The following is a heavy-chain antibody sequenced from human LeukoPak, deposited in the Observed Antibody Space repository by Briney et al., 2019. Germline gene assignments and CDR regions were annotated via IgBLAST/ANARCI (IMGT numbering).Heavy chain of an antibody. CDR2: INPNSGGT. V-gene: IGHV1-2*02. J-gene: IGHJ3*02. CDR1: GYTFTGYY. D-gene: IGHD2-15*01. CDR3: ARDYGAKIVFDI. Sequence: ASVKVSCKASGYTFTGYYMHWVRQAPGQGLEWMGWINPNSGGTNYAQKFQGRVTMTRDTSISTAYMELSRLRSDDTAVYYCARDYGAKIVFDIWGQGTMVTVSS.